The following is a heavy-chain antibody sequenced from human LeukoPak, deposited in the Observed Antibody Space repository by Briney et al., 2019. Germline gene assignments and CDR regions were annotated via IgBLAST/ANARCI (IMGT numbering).Heavy chain of an antibody. D-gene: IGHD2-15*01. CDR2: IIPILGIA. V-gene: IGHV1-69*04. CDR3: AREERDIVVVVAATGLYNWFDP. Sequence: SVKVSCKASGGTFSSYAISWVRQAPGQGREWMGRIIPILGIANYAQRFQGRVTITADKSTSTAYMGLSSLRSEDTAVYYCAREERDIVVVVAATGLYNWFDPWGQGTLVTVSS. J-gene: IGHJ5*02. CDR1: GGTFSSYA.